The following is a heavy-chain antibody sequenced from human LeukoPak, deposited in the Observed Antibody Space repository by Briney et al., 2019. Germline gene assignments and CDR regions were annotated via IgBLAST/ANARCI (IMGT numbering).Heavy chain of an antibody. CDR1: GGYLSSYY. CDR2: MSHSGST. CDR3: ARGRTSFDY. D-gene: IGHD4/OR15-4a*01. Sequence: PSETLSLTCTVSGGYLSSYYWSWIRQPPGKGLEWIGYMSHSGSTNYSPSLKSRVTISLDTSKNQFSLKLTSVTAADTAVYYCARGRTSFDYWGQGTLVTASS. V-gene: IGHV4-59*01. J-gene: IGHJ4*02.